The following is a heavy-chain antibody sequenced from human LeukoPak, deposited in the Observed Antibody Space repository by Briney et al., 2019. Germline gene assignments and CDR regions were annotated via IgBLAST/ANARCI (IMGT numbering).Heavy chain of an antibody. Sequence: GGSLRLSCAASGFTFSSYEMNWVRQAPGKGLEWVAVISYDGSNKYYADSVKGRFTISRDNSKNTLYLQMNSLRAEDTAVYYCAKEDGMVYWGQGTLVTVSS. CDR1: GFTFSSYE. J-gene: IGHJ4*02. CDR2: ISYDGSNK. D-gene: IGHD3-3*01. V-gene: IGHV3-30*18. CDR3: AKEDGMVY.